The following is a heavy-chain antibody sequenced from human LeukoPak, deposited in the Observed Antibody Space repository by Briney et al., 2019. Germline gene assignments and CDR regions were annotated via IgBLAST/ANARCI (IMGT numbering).Heavy chain of an antibody. CDR2: FIPVFGPA. CDR1: GGTFSNYA. D-gene: IGHD6-19*01. CDR3: ASGYSSGWYNYYYYYMDV. J-gene: IGHJ6*03. V-gene: IGHV1-69*13. Sequence: SVKVSCKASGGTFSNYAVSWVRQAPGQGLEWMGGFIPVFGPANYAQKFQGRVTITADESTSTAYMELSSLRSEDTAVYYCASGYSSGWYNYYYYYMDVWGKGTTVTISS.